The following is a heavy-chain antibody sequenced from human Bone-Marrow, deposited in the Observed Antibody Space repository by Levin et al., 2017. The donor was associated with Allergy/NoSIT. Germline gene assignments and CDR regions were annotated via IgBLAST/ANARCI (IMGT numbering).Heavy chain of an antibody. J-gene: IGHJ4*02. CDR2: IIPSSGDT. V-gene: IGHV1-2*02. Sequence: ASVKVSCKASGYTFTGYYMHWVRQAPGQGLEWMGWIIPSSGDTNYAQKFQGRVTMTRDTSISTAYMELSRLSSDDTAVYYCARDGSGRFSNWGQGTLVTVSS. CDR1: GYTFTGYY. D-gene: IGHD3-10*01. CDR3: ARDGSGRFSN.